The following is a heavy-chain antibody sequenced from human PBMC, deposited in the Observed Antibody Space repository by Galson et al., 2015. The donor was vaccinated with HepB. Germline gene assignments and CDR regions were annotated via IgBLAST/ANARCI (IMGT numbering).Heavy chain of an antibody. CDR2: IKQDGNEK. J-gene: IGHJ4*02. CDR1: GFTYSIYR. CDR3: ARERCSSTSCFHDY. Sequence: SLRLSCAASGFTYSIYRMSWVRQAPGKGLEWVANIKQDGNEKYYVDSVKGRFTISRDNAKNSLYLQMNSLRVEDTAVYYCARERCSSTSCFHDYWGQGTLVTVSS. D-gene: IGHD2-2*01. V-gene: IGHV3-7*01.